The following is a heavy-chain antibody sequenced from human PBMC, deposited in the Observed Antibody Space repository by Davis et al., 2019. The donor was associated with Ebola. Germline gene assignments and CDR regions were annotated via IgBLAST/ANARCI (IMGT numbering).Heavy chain of an antibody. CDR3: ARVYYGGNYFDY. CDR2: IYYSGST. Sequence: MPSETLSLTCTVSGGSISSYYWSWIRQPPGKGLEWIGYIYYSGSTNYNPSLKSRVTISVDTSKNQFSLKLSSVTASDTAVYYCARVYYGGNYFDYWGQGTLVTVSS. V-gene: IGHV4-59*01. CDR1: GGSISSYY. J-gene: IGHJ4*02. D-gene: IGHD4-23*01.